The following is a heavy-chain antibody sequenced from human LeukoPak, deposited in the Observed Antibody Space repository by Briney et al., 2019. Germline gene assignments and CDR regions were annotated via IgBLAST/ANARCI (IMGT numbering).Heavy chain of an antibody. CDR1: GYTFTGYY. D-gene: IGHD6-19*01. J-gene: IGHJ4*02. Sequence: ASVKVSCKASGYTFTGYYMHWVRQAPGQGLEWMGWINPKSGGTNYAQKFQGRVTMARDTSISTAYMELSRLRSDDTAVYYCARAGYSSGWYVSSYFDYWGQGILVTVSS. CDR3: ARAGYSSGWYVSSYFDY. CDR2: INPKSGGT. V-gene: IGHV1-2*02.